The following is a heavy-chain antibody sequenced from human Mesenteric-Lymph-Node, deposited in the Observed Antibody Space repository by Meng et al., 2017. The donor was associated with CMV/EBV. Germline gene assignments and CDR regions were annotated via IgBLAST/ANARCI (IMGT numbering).Heavy chain of an antibody. Sequence: GESLKISCAASGFTFSTYDMHWVRQGTGKGLEWVSAIYSTGDTFYAGSVKGRFIISRDNSKNTLYLQMNSLRAEDTAVYYCATSRTLRFLEWLLTYWGQGTLVTVSS. J-gene: IGHJ4*02. CDR2: IYSTGDT. V-gene: IGHV3-13*04. CDR1: GFTFSTYD. CDR3: ATSRTLRFLEWLLTY. D-gene: IGHD3-3*01.